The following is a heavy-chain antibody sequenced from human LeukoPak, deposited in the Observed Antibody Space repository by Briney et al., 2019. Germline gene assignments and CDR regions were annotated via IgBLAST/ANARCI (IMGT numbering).Heavy chain of an antibody. Sequence: PGGSLRLSCAASGFTFSSYSMNWVRQAPGKGLEWVSSISSSSNYIYYADSVKGRFTISRDNAKNSLYLQMNSLRAEDTAVYYCARDDESVYYYGLGTGGGAYWGQGTLVTVSS. D-gene: IGHD3-10*01. J-gene: IGHJ4*02. V-gene: IGHV3-21*01. CDR3: ARDDESVYYYGLGTGGGAY. CDR2: ISSSSNYI. CDR1: GFTFSSYS.